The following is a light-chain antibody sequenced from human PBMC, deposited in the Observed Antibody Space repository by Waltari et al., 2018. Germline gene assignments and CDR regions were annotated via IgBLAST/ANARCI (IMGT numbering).Light chain of an antibody. CDR3: QQFNNYPPLT. J-gene: IGKJ4*01. V-gene: IGKV1D-13*01. Sequence: AIQLTQSPSSLSASVGDRVTIPCRASQGISSALPWFQQRPGKAPKLLIYDASTLESGVPSRFSGSGSGTDFTLTISSLQPEDFATYYCQQFNNYPPLTFGGGTKVEIK. CDR1: QGISSA. CDR2: DAS.